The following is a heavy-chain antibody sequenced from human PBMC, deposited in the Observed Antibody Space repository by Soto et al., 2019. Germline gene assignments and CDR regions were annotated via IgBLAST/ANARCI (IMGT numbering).Heavy chain of an antibody. CDR1: GGSISSGDYY. CDR2: IYYSGST. Sequence: TLSLTCTVSGGSISSGDYYWSWIRQPPGKGLEWIGSIYYSGSTYYNPSLKSRVTISVDTSKNQFSLKLNSVTAADTAVYYCARQGFGPLHGLVDVWGQGTTVTVSS. V-gene: IGHV4-30-4*01. CDR3: ARQGFGPLHGLVDV. J-gene: IGHJ6*02. D-gene: IGHD3-10*01.